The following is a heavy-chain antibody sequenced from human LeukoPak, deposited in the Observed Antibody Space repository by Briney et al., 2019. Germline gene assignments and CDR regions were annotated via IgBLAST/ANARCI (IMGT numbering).Heavy chain of an antibody. CDR1: GGSISSYY. J-gene: IGHJ4*02. Sequence: SETLSLTCTVSGGSISSYYWSWIRQPPGKGLEWIGEINHSGSTNYNPSLKSRVTISVDTSKNQFSLKLSSVTAADTAVYYYARGGPRYCSGGSCYFGYWGQGTLVTVSS. V-gene: IGHV4-34*01. CDR3: ARGGPRYCSGGSCYFGY. CDR2: INHSGST. D-gene: IGHD2-15*01.